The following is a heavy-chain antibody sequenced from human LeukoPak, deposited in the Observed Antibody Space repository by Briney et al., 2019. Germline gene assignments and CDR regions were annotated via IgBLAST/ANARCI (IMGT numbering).Heavy chain of an antibody. CDR3: ARDLGFWSGYYGDSWFDP. CDR1: GGSISSSNCY. Sequence: SETLSLTCTVSGGSISSSNCYWGWVRQPPGMGLELIGSIHYSGSTSYNPSLKSRVTISVDTSKNQFSLKLSSVTAADTAVYYCARDLGFWSGYYGDSWFDPWGQGTLVTVSS. J-gene: IGHJ5*02. D-gene: IGHD3-3*01. CDR2: IHYSGST. V-gene: IGHV4-39*07.